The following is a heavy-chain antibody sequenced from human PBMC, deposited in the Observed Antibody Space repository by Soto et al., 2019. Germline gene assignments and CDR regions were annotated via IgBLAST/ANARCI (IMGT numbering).Heavy chain of an antibody. V-gene: IGHV3-33*01. D-gene: IGHD6-19*01. CDR3: ASIAVAGDDAFDI. CDR1: GFTFSSYG. J-gene: IGHJ3*02. CDR2: IWYDGSNK. Sequence: GGSLRLSCAASGFTFSSYGMHWVRQAPGKGLEWVAVIWYDGSNKYYADSVKGRFTISRDNSKNTLYLQMNSLRAEDTAVYYCASIAVAGDDAFDIWGQGTMVTVSS.